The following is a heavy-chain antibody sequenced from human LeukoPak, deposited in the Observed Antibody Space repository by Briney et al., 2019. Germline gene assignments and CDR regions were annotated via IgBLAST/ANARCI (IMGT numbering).Heavy chain of an antibody. CDR1: GYTFTKYG. CDR3: VRARGDRSGYYRY. D-gene: IGHD3-22*01. Sequence: ASVKVSCKPSGYTFTKYGISWVRQAPGQGPEWMGWISVYDGNTNYAQKLQDRLTLTTDTSTDTAHMELRSLRSDDTAVYYCVRARGDRSGYYRYWGQGTLVTVSS. J-gene: IGHJ4*02. CDR2: ISVYDGNT. V-gene: IGHV1-18*01.